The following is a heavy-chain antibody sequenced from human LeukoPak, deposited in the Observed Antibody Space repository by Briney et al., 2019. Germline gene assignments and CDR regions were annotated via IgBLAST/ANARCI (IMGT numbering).Heavy chain of an antibody. D-gene: IGHD3-10*01. CDR2: TYYRSKWYN. CDR1: GDIVSSNRVA. J-gene: IGHJ4*02. Sequence: SQTLSLTCAISGDIVSSNRVAWNWIRQSPSRGLEWLGRTYYRSKWYNDYAVSVKSRITINPDTSKNQFSLQLKFVTPEDTAVYYCARGGGLEDFDYWGRGTLVTVSS. V-gene: IGHV6-1*01. CDR3: ARGGGLEDFDY.